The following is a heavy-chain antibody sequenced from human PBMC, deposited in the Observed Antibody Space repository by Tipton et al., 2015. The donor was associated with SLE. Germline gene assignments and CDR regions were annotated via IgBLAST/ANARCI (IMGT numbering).Heavy chain of an antibody. V-gene: IGHV3-23*01. CDR1: GGSISSGGYY. CDR3: ARDVTIAARPAFDY. CDR2: ISGSGGST. D-gene: IGHD6-6*01. Sequence: LSLTCTVSGGSISSGGYYWSWVRQAPGKGLEWVSAISGSGGSTYYADSVKGRFTISRDNSKNTLYLQMNSLRAEDTAVYYCARDVTIAARPAFDYWGQGTLVTVSS. J-gene: IGHJ4*02.